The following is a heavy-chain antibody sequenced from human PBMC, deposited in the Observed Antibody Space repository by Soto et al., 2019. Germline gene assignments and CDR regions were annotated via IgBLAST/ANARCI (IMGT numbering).Heavy chain of an antibody. J-gene: IGHJ5*02. CDR1: GFTFSSYG. CDR3: ARDRSLVRGVIFGGPGVYGFDP. V-gene: IGHV3-33*01. CDR2: IWYDGSNK. Sequence: QVQLVESGGGVVQPGRSLRLSCAASGFTFSSYGMHWVRQAPGKGLEWVAVIWYDGSNKYYADSVKGRFTISRDNSKNTLYLQMNSRRAEDTAVYYCARDRSLVRGVIFGGPGVYGFDPWGQGTLVTVSS. D-gene: IGHD3-10*01.